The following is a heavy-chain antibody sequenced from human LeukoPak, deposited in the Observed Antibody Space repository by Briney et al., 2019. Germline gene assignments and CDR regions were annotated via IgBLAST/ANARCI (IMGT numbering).Heavy chain of an antibody. D-gene: IGHD6-19*01. J-gene: IGHJ4*02. V-gene: IGHV2-5*02. Sequence: SGPTLVNPTQTLTLTCTFSGFSLSTTGVGVGWVRQPPGKALEWLALLYWDDDERYSPSLKTRLTISKDTSKNQMVLTMTNMDPVDTATYYCTSGSGRTFDYWGQGTLVTVSS. CDR2: LYWDDDE. CDR1: GFSLSTTGVG. CDR3: TSGSGRTFDY.